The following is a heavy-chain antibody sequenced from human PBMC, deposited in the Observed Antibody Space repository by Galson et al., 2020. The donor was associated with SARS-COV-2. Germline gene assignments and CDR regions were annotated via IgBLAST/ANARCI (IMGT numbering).Heavy chain of an antibody. CDR2: IWYDGSNK. Sequence: TGGSLRLSCAASGFTFSSYGMHWVRQAPGKGLEWVAVIWYDGSNKYYADSVKGRFTISRDNSKNTLYLQMNSLRAEDTAVYYCAREVLWFGEVHFDYWGQGTMVTVSS. V-gene: IGHV3-33*01. D-gene: IGHD3-10*01. J-gene: IGHJ4*02. CDR3: AREVLWFGEVHFDY. CDR1: GFTFSSYG.